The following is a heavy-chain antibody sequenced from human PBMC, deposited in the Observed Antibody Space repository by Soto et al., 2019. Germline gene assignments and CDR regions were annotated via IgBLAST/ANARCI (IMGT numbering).Heavy chain of an antibody. CDR1: GGSFSGYY. D-gene: IGHD3-10*01. J-gene: IGHJ4*02. Sequence: QVQLQQWGAGLLKPSETLSLTCAVYGGSFSGYYWSWIRQPPGKGLEWIGEINHSGSTNYNPSLNSRVTISVDTYKNQCSLKLSSVTAADTAVYYCARSYGSGLLWGQGTLVTVSS. V-gene: IGHV4-34*01. CDR2: INHSGST. CDR3: ARSYGSGLL.